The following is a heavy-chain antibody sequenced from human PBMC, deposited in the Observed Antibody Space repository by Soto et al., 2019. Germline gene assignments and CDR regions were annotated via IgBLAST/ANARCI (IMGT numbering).Heavy chain of an antibody. CDR3: ARTYDGSGPNSGGYGFDI. V-gene: IGHV4-59*01. D-gene: IGHD3-22*01. J-gene: IGHJ3*02. CDR1: GVSISSYY. CDR2: MYYSGST. Sequence: SETLSLTCSVSGVSISSYYWSWIRQPPGKGLEWIAYMYYSGSTSYNPSLKSRVSISLDTSKNQFSLKLSSVTAADTAVYYCARTYDGSGPNSGGYGFDIWGQGTMVTVSS.